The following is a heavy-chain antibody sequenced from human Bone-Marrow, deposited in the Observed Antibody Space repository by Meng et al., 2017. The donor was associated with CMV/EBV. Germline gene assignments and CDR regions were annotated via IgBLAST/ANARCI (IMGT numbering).Heavy chain of an antibody. D-gene: IGHD3-3*01. J-gene: IGHJ5*02. CDR2: IIPIFGTA. Sequence: SVKVSCKASGGTFSSYAISWVRQAPGQGLEWMGGIIPIFGTANYAQKFQGRVTITTDESTSTAYMELSSLRSEDTAVYYCARELSVITIFGGPDRGAWFDPWGQGTMVTFSS. V-gene: IGHV1-69*05. CDR3: ARELSVITIFGGPDRGAWFDP. CDR1: GGTFSSYA.